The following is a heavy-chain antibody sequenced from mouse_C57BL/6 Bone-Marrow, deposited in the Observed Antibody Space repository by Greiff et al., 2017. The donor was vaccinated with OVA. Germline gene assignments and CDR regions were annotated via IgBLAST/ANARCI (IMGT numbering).Heavy chain of an antibody. CDR2: IWWDGDK. V-gene: IGHV8-8*01. D-gene: IGHD1-1*01. CDR3: ARIYDYGSSLAY. Sequence: QVTLKVCGPGILQPSQTLSLTCSFSGFSLSTFGMGVGWIRQPSGKGLDWLAHIWWDGDKYYNPALKSRLTISKDTSKNQVFLKIANVDTAETATYYCARIYDYGSSLAYWGQGTLVTVSA. J-gene: IGHJ3*01. CDR1: GFSLSTFGMG.